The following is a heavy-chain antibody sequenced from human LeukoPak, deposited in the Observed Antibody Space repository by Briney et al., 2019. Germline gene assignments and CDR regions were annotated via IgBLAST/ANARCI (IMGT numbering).Heavy chain of an antibody. CDR1: GGSFSGYY. Sequence: PSETLSLTCAVYGGSFSGYYWSWIRQPPGKGLEWTGEINHSGSTNYNPSLKSRVTISVDTSKNQFSLKLSSVTAADTAVYYCARCTMVRGVPKYYYYGMDVWGEGTTVTVSS. CDR2: INHSGST. J-gene: IGHJ6*04. V-gene: IGHV4-34*01. CDR3: ARCTMVRGVPKYYYYGMDV. D-gene: IGHD3-10*01.